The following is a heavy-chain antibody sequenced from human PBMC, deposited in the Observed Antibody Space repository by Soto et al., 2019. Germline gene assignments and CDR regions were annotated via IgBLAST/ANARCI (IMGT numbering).Heavy chain of an antibody. CDR3: TRKNGVVVHAVGDFDY. J-gene: IGHJ4*02. CDR2: ISAYNGNR. D-gene: IGHD2-15*01. V-gene: IGHV1-18*01. CDR1: GYTFTTFS. Sequence: VQLVQSGAEVKRPGASVNVSCKASGYTFTTFSIVWVRQAPGQGLEWMGWISAYNGNREYTQKFQGRVTMTTDTSTSTAYLELRSLRSDDSAVYYCTRKNGVVVHAVGDFDYWGQGTLVTVSS.